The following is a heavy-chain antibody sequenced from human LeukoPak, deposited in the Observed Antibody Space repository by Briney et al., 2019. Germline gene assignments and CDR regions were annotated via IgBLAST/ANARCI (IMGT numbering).Heavy chain of an antibody. Sequence: SVKVSCKASVGTFSSYAISWVRQAPGQGLEWMGGIIPIFGTASYAQKFQGRVTITTDESTSTAYMELSSLRSEDTAVYCCARQRDYYDSSGSTHYFDYWGQGTLVTVSS. CDR2: IIPIFGTA. CDR3: ARQRDYYDSSGSTHYFDY. J-gene: IGHJ4*02. V-gene: IGHV1-69*05. CDR1: VGTFSSYA. D-gene: IGHD3-22*01.